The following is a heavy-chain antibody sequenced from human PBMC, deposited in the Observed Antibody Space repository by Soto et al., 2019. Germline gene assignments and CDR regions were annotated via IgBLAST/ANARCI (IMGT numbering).Heavy chain of an antibody. V-gene: IGHV3-30-3*01. J-gene: IGHJ4*02. CDR1: GFNFRSHT. CDR3: ARGPHSGGQYSNFDN. CDR2: ISFDGTNQ. Sequence: PGGSLRLSCAASGFNFRSHTMHWVRQAPGKGLEWVTVISFDGTNQYYADSVKGRFTISRDNSKNTMYLQMNALRAEDTAMYYCARGPHSGGQYSNFDNWGQGSLVTVSS. D-gene: IGHD2-15*01.